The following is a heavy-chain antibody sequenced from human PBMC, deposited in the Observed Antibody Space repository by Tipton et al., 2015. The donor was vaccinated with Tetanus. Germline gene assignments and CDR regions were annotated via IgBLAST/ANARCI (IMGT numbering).Heavy chain of an antibody. Sequence: TLSLTCTVSGGSISGSGYFWNWIRQHPGKGLEWIGYIYYSGSTYYNPSLKSRVTISVDTSKNQFSLKLNSVTAADTAVYYCARDQGGGRVVRLNWFDPWGQGTLVTVSS. CDR2: IYYSGST. D-gene: IGHD6-6*01. J-gene: IGHJ5*02. CDR3: ARDQGGGRVVRLNWFDP. CDR1: GGSISGSGYF. V-gene: IGHV4-31*03.